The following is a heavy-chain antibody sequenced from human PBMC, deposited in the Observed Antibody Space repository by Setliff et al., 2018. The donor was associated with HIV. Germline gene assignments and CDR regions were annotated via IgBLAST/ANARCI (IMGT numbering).Heavy chain of an antibody. J-gene: IGHJ4*02. D-gene: IGHD2-15*01. CDR1: GGSISSSSYY. V-gene: IGHV4-61*05. Sequence: SETLSLTCTVSGGSISSSSYYWDWIRQHPGKGLEWIGYIYYRGGTNHNPSLKSRLTISVDAAKIQFSLKLSSVTTADTAVYYCARATATWLVDNWGQGTLVTVSS. CDR3: ARATATWLVDN. CDR2: IYYRGGT.